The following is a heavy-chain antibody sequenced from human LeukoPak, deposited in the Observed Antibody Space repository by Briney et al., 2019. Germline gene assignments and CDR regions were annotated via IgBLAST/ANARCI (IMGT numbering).Heavy chain of an antibody. Sequence: NPSETLSLTCTVSGGSISSSSYYWTWIRQPPGKGLEWIGFISYSGNTNYNPSLKSRVTISLDTSKNQFSLKLISVTAADTAVYYCARGVGSGYTDCWGQGALVTVSS. D-gene: IGHD3-22*01. J-gene: IGHJ4*02. CDR1: GGSISSSSYY. CDR2: ISYSGNT. V-gene: IGHV4-61*01. CDR3: ARGVGSGYTDC.